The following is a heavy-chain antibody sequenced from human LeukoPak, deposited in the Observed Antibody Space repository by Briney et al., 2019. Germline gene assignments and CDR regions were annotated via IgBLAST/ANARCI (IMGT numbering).Heavy chain of an antibody. J-gene: IGHJ6*02. D-gene: IGHD4-23*01. V-gene: IGHV4-39*02. CDR3: AREMGVVTAHGIDV. CDR1: GGSISSISSNNYH. CDR2: IYYSGST. Sequence: SETLSLTCIVSGGSISSISSNNYHWGWIRQPPGKGLEWIGSIYYSGSTYYNPSLKSRVTISVDTSMNQFSLKLSSVTTADTALYYCAREMGVVTAHGIDVWGQGTTVTVSS.